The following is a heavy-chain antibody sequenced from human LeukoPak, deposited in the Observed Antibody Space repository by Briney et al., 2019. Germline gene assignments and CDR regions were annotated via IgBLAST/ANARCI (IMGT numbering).Heavy chain of an antibody. CDR3: AKYLYSVSYYGMDV. Sequence: GGSLRLSCAASGFTFNSYAMSWVRQAPEKGLEWVSAISGSGGSTYYADSVKGRFTISRDNSKNTLYLQMNSLRAEDTALYYCAKYLYSVSYYGMDVWGQGTTVTVSS. CDR2: ISGSGGST. J-gene: IGHJ6*02. CDR1: GFTFNSYA. D-gene: IGHD2-15*01. V-gene: IGHV3-23*01.